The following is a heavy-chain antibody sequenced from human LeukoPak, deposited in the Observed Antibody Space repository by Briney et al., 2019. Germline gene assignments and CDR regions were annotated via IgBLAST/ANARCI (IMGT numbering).Heavy chain of an antibody. V-gene: IGHV3-30*18. CDR3: AKNSGKLWFGYYYYMDV. D-gene: IGHD3-10*01. CDR1: GFTFNTYA. CDR2: VSFDGSKT. J-gene: IGHJ6*03. Sequence: GGSLRLSCAASGFTFNTYAMHWVRQAPGKGLEWVAIVSFDGSKTYYADSVKGRFTISRDNSKNTLYLQMNSLRAEDTAVYYCAKNSGKLWFGYYYYMDVWGKGTTVTVSS.